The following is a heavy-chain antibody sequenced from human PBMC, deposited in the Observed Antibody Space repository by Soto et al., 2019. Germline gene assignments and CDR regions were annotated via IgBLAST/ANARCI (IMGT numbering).Heavy chain of an antibody. D-gene: IGHD3-3*01. J-gene: IGHJ5*02. V-gene: IGHV4-34*01. CDR2: INHSGST. CDR1: GGSFSGYY. CDR3: ADTDDFRNWFDP. Sequence: SETLSLTCAVYGGSFSGYYWSWIRQPPGKGLEWIGEINHSGSTNYNPSLKSRVTISVDTSKNQFSLKLSSVTAADTAVYCCADTDDFRNWFDPWGQGTLVTVSS.